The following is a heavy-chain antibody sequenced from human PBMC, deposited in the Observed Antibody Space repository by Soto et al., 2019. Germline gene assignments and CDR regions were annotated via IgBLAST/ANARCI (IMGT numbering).Heavy chain of an antibody. CDR2: IYHSGVT. J-gene: IGHJ4*02. D-gene: IGHD3-16*01. Sequence: PSETLSLTCAVSGGSIRSNNWWSWVRQPPGKGLEWIGEIYHSGVTNYNPSLRSRVTISVDKSKNQFSLKLSSLTAADTAVYYCARISAYHFDYWGQGTLVTVS. CDR3: ARISAYHFDY. V-gene: IGHV4-4*02. CDR1: GGSIRSNNW.